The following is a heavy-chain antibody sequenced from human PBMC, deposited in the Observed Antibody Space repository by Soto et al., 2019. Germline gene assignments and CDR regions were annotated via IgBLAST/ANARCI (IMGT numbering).Heavy chain of an antibody. CDR3: ARDARAVAGTDY. V-gene: IGHV3-21*04. Sequence: SLKISCAASGFNFRDYHMSWVRQAPGKGLEWVSTISSDSTYIHYAESLQGRFTISRDNAKNSLYLHLHGLRAEDAALYYCARDARAVAGTDYWGQGTLVTVSS. CDR2: ISSDSTYI. J-gene: IGHJ4*02. CDR1: GFNFRDYH. D-gene: IGHD6-19*01.